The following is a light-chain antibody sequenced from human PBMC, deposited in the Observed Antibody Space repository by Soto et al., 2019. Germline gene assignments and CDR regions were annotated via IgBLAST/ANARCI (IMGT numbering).Light chain of an antibody. V-gene: IGLV1-40*01. J-gene: IGLJ2*01. CDR2: GNS. CDR3: QSFDSSLSGSVV. Sequence: QSVLTQPPSVSGAPGPRVTISCTGSSSNIGAGYDVHWYQQLPGTAPKLLIYGNSNRPSGVPDRFSGSKSGTSASLAITGLQAEDEADYYCQSFDSSLSGSVVFGVGTKLTVL. CDR1: SSNIGAGYD.